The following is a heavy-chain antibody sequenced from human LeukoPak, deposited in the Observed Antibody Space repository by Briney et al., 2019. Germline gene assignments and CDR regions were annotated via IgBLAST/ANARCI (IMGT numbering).Heavy chain of an antibody. J-gene: IGHJ3*02. CDR3: ARETYSSSFHDAFDI. D-gene: IGHD6-6*01. CDR2: ISSSSSYI. CDR1: GFTFSSYS. V-gene: IGHV3-21*01. Sequence: GGSLRLSCAASGFTFSSYSMNWVRQAPGKGLEWVSSISSSSSYIYYADSVKGRFTISRDNAKNSLYLQMNSLRAEDTAVYYCARETYSSSFHDAFDIWGRGTMVTVSS.